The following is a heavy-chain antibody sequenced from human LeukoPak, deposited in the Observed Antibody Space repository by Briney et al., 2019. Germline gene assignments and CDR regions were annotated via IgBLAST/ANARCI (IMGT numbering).Heavy chain of an antibody. CDR1: GFTVSSNY. CDR3: AREREGYYFDY. J-gene: IGHJ4*02. D-gene: IGHD1-26*01. Sequence: PGGSLRLSCAASGFTVSSNYMSWVRQAPGKGLEWVSVIYSGGSTYYADSVKGRFTISRDNSKNTLCLQMNSLRAEDTAVYYCAREREGYYFDYWGQGTLVTVSS. CDR2: IYSGGST. V-gene: IGHV3-53*01.